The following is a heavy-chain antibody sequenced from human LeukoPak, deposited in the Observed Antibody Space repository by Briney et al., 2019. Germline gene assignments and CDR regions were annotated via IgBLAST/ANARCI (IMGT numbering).Heavy chain of an antibody. CDR3: VRVIRSWFDT. J-gene: IGHJ5*02. Sequence: SETLSLTCSVSGDSINNNFWTWIRQPRGKTLEWIGYIYHSGTTNYNPSLNSRVTMLIDASKNQISLKLSSVTAADTAVYYCVRVIRSWFDTWGQGTLVTVSS. CDR2: IYHSGTT. CDR1: GDSINNNF. V-gene: IGHV4-59*13.